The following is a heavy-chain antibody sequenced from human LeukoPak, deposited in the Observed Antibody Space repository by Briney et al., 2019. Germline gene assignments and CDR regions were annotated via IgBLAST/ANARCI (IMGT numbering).Heavy chain of an antibody. CDR3: AKDRHSSSWKGPRGIPKYYFDY. CDR1: GFTFTSYW. J-gene: IGHJ4*02. V-gene: IGHV3-30*18. CDR2: ISYDGSNK. Sequence: GGSLRLSCAVSGFTFTSYWMSWVRQAPGKGLEWVAVISYDGSNKYYADSVKGRFTISRDNSKNTLYLQMNSLRAEDTAVYYCAKDRHSSSWKGPRGIPKYYFDYWGQGTLVTVSS. D-gene: IGHD6-13*01.